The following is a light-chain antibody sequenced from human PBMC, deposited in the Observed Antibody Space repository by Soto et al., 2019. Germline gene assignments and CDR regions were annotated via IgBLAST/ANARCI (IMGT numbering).Light chain of an antibody. V-gene: IGLV2-14*01. CDR2: DVS. Sequence: QSVLTQPASVSGSPGQSITISCTGTSSDVGGYNYVSWYQQHPGKAPKLIIYDVSNRPSGVSNRFSGSKSGNTASLNISGLQAEDEADYYCSSYTSSSTLDVVFGGGTKLTVL. CDR3: SSYTSSSTLDVV. J-gene: IGLJ2*01. CDR1: SSDVGGYNY.